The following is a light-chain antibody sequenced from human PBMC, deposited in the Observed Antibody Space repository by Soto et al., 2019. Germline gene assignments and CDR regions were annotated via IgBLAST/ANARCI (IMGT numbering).Light chain of an antibody. CDR3: QQYGSSPRT. CDR2: GAS. J-gene: IGKJ1*01. V-gene: IGKV3-20*01. Sequence: EIVFTQSPVTLSLSPGERATLSCRASQSVSSSYLAWYQQKPGQAPRLVIYGASSRATGIPDRFSGSGSGTDFTLTISRLEPEDFAVYYCQQYGSSPRTFGQGTKVDIK. CDR1: QSVSSSY.